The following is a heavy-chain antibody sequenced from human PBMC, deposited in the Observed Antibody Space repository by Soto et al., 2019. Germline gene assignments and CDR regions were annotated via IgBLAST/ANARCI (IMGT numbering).Heavy chain of an antibody. V-gene: IGHV4-31*03. J-gene: IGHJ4*02. Sequence: SETLSLTCTVSGGSISSGGYYWSWIRQHPGKGLEWIGYIYYSGSTYSNPSLKSRLTISVDTSKNQFSLKLSSVTAADTAVYYCARARKSYDFWSGYPFNYWGQGTLVTVSS. CDR1: GGSISSGGYY. D-gene: IGHD3-3*01. CDR2: IYYSGST. CDR3: ARARKSYDFWSGYPFNY.